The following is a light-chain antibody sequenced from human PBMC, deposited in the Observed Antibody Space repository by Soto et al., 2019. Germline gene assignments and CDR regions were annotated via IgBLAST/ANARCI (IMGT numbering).Light chain of an antibody. V-gene: IGLV1-44*01. CDR2: SSN. J-gene: IGLJ2*01. CDR1: SSNIGSNS. Sequence: QSVLTQPPSASGTPGQRVTISCSGSSSNIGSNSVNWYQQLPGTAPKLLMYSSNQRPSGVPDRFSDSKSGTSASLAISGLQSFVEADYYCAAGDDSLNGVVLGGGTK. CDR3: AAGDDSLNGVV.